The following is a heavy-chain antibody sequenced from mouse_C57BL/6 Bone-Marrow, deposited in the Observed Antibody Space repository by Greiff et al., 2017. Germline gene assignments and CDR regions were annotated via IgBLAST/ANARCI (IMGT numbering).Heavy chain of an antibody. V-gene: IGHV1-59*01. CDR3: SCCLRCYAMDY. Sequence: VQLQQPGAELVRPGTSVKLSCKASGYNITSYWMHWVKQRTGQGLEWIGGIDPADGDTKYNPKFKGKATLTVDTSSSTAYMQLSSLTSEDSAVSYFSCCLRCYAMDYWGQGTSLTVSS. D-gene: IGHD3-3*01. J-gene: IGHJ4*01. CDR1: GYNITSYW. CDR2: IDPADGDT.